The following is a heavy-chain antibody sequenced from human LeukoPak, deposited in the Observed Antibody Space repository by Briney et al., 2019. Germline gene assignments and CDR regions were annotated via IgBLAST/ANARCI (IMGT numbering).Heavy chain of an antibody. V-gene: IGHV4-39*07. J-gene: IGHJ6*03. CDR3: ARLSVIVGSTLEYYYYYMDV. CDR2: IYYSGST. CDR1: GGSISSSSYY. Sequence: SETLSLTCTVSGGSISSSSYYWGWIRQPPGKGLEWIGSIYYSGSTYYNPSLKSRVTISVDTSKNQFSLKLTSVTAADSAVYYCARLSVIVGSTLEYYYYYMDVWGQGSTVTVSS. D-gene: IGHD1-26*01.